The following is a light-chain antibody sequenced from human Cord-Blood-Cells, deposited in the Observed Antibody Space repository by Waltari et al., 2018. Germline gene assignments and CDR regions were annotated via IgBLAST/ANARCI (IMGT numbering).Light chain of an antibody. J-gene: IGKJ2*01. CDR2: DAS. V-gene: IGKV3-11*01. Sequence: LSLSPGERATLSCRASQSVSSYLAWYQQKPGQAPRLLIYDASNRATGIPARFSGSGSGTDFTLTISSLEPEDFAVYYCQQRSNWYTFGQGTKLEIK. CDR3: QQRSNWYT. CDR1: QSVSSY.